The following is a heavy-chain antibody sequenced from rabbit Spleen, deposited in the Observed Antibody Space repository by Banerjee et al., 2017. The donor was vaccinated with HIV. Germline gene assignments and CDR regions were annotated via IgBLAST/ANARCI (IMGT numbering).Heavy chain of an antibody. J-gene: IGHJ6*01. CDR1: GFDFSSNA. CDR3: ARDTGSSFSSYGMDL. Sequence: QSLEESGGGLVKPGASLTLTCKASGFDFSSNAMCWVRQAPGKGLEWIACIDTGRSGFTYFATWAKGRFTCSKTSSTTVTLQMTRLTAADTATYFCARDTGSSFSSYGMDLWGPAPSSPS. CDR2: IDTGRSGFT. V-gene: IGHV1S40*01. D-gene: IGHD8-1*01.